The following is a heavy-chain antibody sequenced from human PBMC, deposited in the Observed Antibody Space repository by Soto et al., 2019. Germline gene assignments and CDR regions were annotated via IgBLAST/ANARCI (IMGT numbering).Heavy chain of an antibody. Sequence: GASVKVSCKASGGTFSSSAISWVRQAPGQGLEWMGGIIPIFGTANYAQKFQGRVTITADESPSTAYMELSSLRSEGPAVYYCARGGGYCSRGSCPSIDYYYGMDVWGQGTTVTVSS. J-gene: IGHJ6*02. V-gene: IGHV1-69*13. CDR3: ARGGGYCSRGSCPSIDYYYGMDV. CDR1: GGTFSSSA. CDR2: IIPIFGTA. D-gene: IGHD2-15*01.